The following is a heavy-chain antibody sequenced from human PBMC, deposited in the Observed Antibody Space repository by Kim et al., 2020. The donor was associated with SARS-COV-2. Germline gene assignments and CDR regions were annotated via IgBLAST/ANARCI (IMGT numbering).Heavy chain of an antibody. D-gene: IGHD3-9*01. Sequence: GGSLRLSCAASGFTFSSYSMNWVRQAPGKGLEWVSNISSSSSTIYYADSVKGRFTISRDNAKNSLYLQMNSLRDEDTAVYYCARDLNYWNYDILTDPTLGDAFDIWGQGTMVTVSS. V-gene: IGHV3-48*02. CDR3: ARDLNYWNYDILTDPTLGDAFDI. J-gene: IGHJ3*02. CDR2: ISSSSSTI. CDR1: GFTFSSYS.